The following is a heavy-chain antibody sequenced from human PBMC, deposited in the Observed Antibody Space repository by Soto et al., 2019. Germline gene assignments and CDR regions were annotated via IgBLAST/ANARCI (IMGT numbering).Heavy chain of an antibody. CDR2: IYYSGST. Sequence: KTSETLSLTCTVSGGSISSSSYYWGWIRQPPGKGLEWIGSIYYSGSTYYNPSLKSRVTISVDTSKNQFSLKLSSVTAADTAVYYCARVIDPAAPFDYWGQGTLVTVSS. V-gene: IGHV4-39*07. J-gene: IGHJ4*02. CDR3: ARVIDPAAPFDY. D-gene: IGHD3-22*01. CDR1: GGSISSSSYY.